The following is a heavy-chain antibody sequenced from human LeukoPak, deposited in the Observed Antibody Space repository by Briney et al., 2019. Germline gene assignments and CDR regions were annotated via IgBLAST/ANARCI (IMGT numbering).Heavy chain of an antibody. CDR2: LNPNTGGT. D-gene: IGHD6-19*01. CDR1: GYTFTGYY. J-gene: IGHJ4*02. Sequence: ASVKVSCKASGYTFTGYYIHWVRQAPGQGLEWMGWLNPNTGGTNYAQNFQGRVTVTRDTSISTAYMELSGLRSDDTAVYYCARDVAIAVPATGFWGQGTLDTVSS. CDR3: ARDVAIAVPATGF. V-gene: IGHV1-2*02.